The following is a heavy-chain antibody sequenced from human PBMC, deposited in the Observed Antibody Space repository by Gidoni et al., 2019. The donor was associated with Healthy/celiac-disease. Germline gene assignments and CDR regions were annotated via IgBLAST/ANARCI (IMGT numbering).Heavy chain of an antibody. Sequence: AAAGVRLSSYGMHWVRQAPGKGLEWVAVISYDGSNKYYADSVKGRFTISRDNSKNTLYLKMNSLRAEDTAVYYCARGVVLDWWDKDYYFDYWGQGTLVTVSS. J-gene: IGHJ4*02. CDR3: ARGVVLDWWDKDYYFDY. CDR1: GVRLSSYG. CDR2: ISYDGSNK. V-gene: IGHV3-30*03. D-gene: IGHD2-8*02.